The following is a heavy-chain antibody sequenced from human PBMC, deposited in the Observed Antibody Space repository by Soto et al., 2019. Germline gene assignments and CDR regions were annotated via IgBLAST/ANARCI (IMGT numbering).Heavy chain of an antibody. CDR2: VHDSWGS. V-gene: IGHV4-59*08. CDR3: VRRGFGALHGPVDF. J-gene: IGHJ6*02. D-gene: IGHD3-10*01. CDR1: GGYLGSYC. Sequence: PSETLSLTCTVAGGYLGSYCWSWIRPPPGKGLEWIGYVHDSWGSHYNPSLKSRVAISLDTSKSQFSLKLTSVTATDTAVYYCVRRGFGALHGPVDFWGQGTTVTVS.